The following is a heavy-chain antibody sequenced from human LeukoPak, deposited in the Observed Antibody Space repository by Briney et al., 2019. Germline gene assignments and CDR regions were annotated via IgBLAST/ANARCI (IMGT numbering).Heavy chain of an antibody. CDR2: IHTSGST. D-gene: IGHD3-22*01. CDR1: GDSISSSSYY. V-gene: IGHV4-39*07. Sequence: SETLSLTCTVSGDSISSSSYYWGWIRQPPGKGLEWIGRIHTSGSTNYSPSLKSRVTMSVDTSKNQFSLKLSSVTAADTAVYYCARDRYYYDSSARYFDYWGQGTLVTVSS. CDR3: ARDRYYYDSSARYFDY. J-gene: IGHJ4*02.